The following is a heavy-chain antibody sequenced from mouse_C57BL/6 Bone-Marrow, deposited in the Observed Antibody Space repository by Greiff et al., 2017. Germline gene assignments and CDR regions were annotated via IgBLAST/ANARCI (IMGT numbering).Heavy chain of an antibody. V-gene: IGHV6-6*01. D-gene: IGHD2-4*01. CDR2: IRNKANNHAT. J-gene: IGHJ4*01. Sequence: EVKLEESGGGLVQPGGSMKLSCAASGFTFSDAWMDWVRQSPEKGLEWVAEIRNKANNHATYYAESVKGRFTISRDDSKSSVYLQMNSLRAEDTGIYYCTRRDDYDWYYAMDYWGQGTSVTVSS. CDR1: GFTFSDAW. CDR3: TRRDDYDWYYAMDY.